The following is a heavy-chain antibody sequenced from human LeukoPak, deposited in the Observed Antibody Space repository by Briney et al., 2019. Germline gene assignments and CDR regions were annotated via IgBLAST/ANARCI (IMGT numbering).Heavy chain of an antibody. D-gene: IGHD2-15*01. J-gene: IGHJ4*02. V-gene: IGHV3-7*01. CDR1: GFTFSNYW. Sequence: GGSLRLSCAASGFTFSNYWMTWVRQAPGRGLEWVANIKQDGSDKYYVDSVKGRFTISRDNAKNSLYLQMNSLRAEDTAVYYCARVSAAVNYWGQGTLVTVSS. CDR2: IKQDGSDK. CDR3: ARVSAAVNY.